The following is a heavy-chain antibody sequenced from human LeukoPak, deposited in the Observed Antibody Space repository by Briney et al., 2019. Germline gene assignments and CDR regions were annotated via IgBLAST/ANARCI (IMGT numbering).Heavy chain of an antibody. J-gene: IGHJ4*02. CDR3: ARGRRFYYDSSPLDY. CDR1: GGSFSGYY. Sequence: PSETLSLTCAVYGGSFSGYYWSWIRQPPGKGLEWIGEINHGGSTNYNPSLKSRVTISVDTSKNQFSLKLSSVTAADTAVYYCARGRRFYYDSSPLDYWGQGTLVTVSS. CDR2: INHGGST. V-gene: IGHV4-34*01. D-gene: IGHD3-22*01.